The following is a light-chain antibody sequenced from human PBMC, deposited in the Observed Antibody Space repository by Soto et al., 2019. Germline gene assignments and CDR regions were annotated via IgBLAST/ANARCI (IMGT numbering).Light chain of an antibody. CDR3: QQYGSSPWS. CDR2: GAS. J-gene: IGKJ1*01. CDR1: QSVSSSH. V-gene: IGKV3-20*01. Sequence: EMVLTQSRGTLSLSPGERGTLSCRASQSVSSSHLAWYQQKPGQAPRLLIYGASSRATGIPDRFSGSGSGTDFSLTISRLEPEDFPVYYCQQYGSSPWSFGQATKVEVK.